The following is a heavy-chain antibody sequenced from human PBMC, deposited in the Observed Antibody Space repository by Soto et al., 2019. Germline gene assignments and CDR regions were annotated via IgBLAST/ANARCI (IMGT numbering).Heavy chain of an antibody. CDR2: INPSGGST. CDR1: GYIFTNHY. J-gene: IGHJ4*02. D-gene: IGHD3-22*01. CDR3: ARADYYDSSGFYYDY. Sequence: QVQLVQSGAEVKKPGASVKASCKASGYIFTNHYIHWVRQAPGQGLEWMGIINPSGGSTNYLQKFQGRVTMTRDTSTSTVYMELSSLRSEDTAVYFCARADYYDSSGFYYDYCGRGTMVTVSS. V-gene: IGHV1-46*01.